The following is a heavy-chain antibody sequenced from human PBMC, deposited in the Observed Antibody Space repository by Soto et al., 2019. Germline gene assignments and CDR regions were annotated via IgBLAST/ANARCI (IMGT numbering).Heavy chain of an antibody. D-gene: IGHD6-13*01. CDR3: ARVPVAAAGTPGNYFDY. V-gene: IGHV1-18*01. Sequence: GASVKVSCKASGYTSTSYGISWVRQAPGQGLEWMGWISAYNGNTNYAQKLQGRVTMTTDTSTSTAYMELRSLRSDDTAVYYCARVPVAAAGTPGNYFDYWGQGTLVTVSS. CDR2: ISAYNGNT. J-gene: IGHJ4*02. CDR1: GYTSTSYG.